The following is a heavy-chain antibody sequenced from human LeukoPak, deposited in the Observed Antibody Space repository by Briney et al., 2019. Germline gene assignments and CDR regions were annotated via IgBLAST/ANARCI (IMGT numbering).Heavy chain of an antibody. CDR1: GFSFRSYV. CDR2: ISSDGRDK. J-gene: IGHJ4*02. Sequence: GGSLRLSCVASGFSFRSYVMHWVRQAPGKGLEWVAVISSDGRDKFYTDSVRGRFTISRDNSRNTVYLRVSSVRAEDTAVYYCVRDQETLSAMDYWGQGTLVTVTS. V-gene: IGHV3-30*04. CDR3: VRDQETLSAMDY. D-gene: IGHD2-2*03.